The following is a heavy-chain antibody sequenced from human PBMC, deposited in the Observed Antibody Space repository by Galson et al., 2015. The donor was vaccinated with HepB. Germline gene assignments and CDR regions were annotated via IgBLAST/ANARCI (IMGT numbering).Heavy chain of an antibody. Sequence: SVKVSCKASGGTFSSYAISWVRQAPGQGLEWMGGIIPIFGTANYAQKFQGRVTITADESTSTAYMELSSLRSEDTAVYYCARARGKNIVVVPSSVYYYYMDVWGKGTTVTVSS. CDR3: ARARGKNIVVVPSSVYYYYMDV. J-gene: IGHJ6*03. V-gene: IGHV1-69*13. CDR2: IIPIFGTA. D-gene: IGHD2/OR15-2a*01. CDR1: GGTFSSYA.